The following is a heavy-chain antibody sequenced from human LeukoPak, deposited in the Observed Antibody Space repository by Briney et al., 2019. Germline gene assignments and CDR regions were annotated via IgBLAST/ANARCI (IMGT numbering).Heavy chain of an antibody. CDR2: ISGSGGST. V-gene: IGHV3-23*01. CDR3: AKNPWLVLRYYYYYMDV. CDR1: GFTFSSYA. J-gene: IGHJ6*03. D-gene: IGHD6-19*01. Sequence: GGSLRLSCAASGFTFSSYAMSRVRQAPGKGLEWVSAISGSGGSTYYADSVKGRFTISRDNSKNTLYLQMNSLRAEDTAVYYCAKNPWLVLRYYYYYMDVWGKGTTVTVSS.